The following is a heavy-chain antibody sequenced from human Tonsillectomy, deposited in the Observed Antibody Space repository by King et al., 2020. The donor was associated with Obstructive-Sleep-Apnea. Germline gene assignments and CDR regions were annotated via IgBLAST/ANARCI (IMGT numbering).Heavy chain of an antibody. J-gene: IGHJ4*02. Sequence: VTLKESGPTLVKPTQTLTLTCTFSGFSLTTSRVGVGWIRQPPGQALEWLVLIYWDDDKYYSPSLKRRLTITKDSTKNQVVLTMTNMDPVDTATYFCARKGWGLPNPFDYWGRGALVTVSS. CDR2: IYWDDDK. CDR1: GFSLTTSRVG. D-gene: IGHD2-21*02. V-gene: IGHV2-5*02. CDR3: ARKGWGLPNPFDY.